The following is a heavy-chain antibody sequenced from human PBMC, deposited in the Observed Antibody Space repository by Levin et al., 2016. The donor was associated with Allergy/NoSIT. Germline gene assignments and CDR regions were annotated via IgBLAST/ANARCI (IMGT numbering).Heavy chain of an antibody. CDR2: ISSSSSYI. CDR3: ARDQATIFGVDYFDY. Sequence: GESLKISCAASGFTFSSYSMNWVRQAPGKGLEWVSSISSSSSYIYYADSVKGRFTISRDNAKNSLYLQMNSLRDEDTAVYYCARDQATIFGVDYFDYWGQGTLVTVSS. CDR1: GFTFSSYS. V-gene: IGHV3-21*01. J-gene: IGHJ4*02. D-gene: IGHD3-3*01.